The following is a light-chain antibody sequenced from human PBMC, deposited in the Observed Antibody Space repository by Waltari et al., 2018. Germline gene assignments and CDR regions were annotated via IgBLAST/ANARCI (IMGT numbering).Light chain of an antibody. CDR1: EAIDSR. J-gene: IGKJ1*01. CDR3: QQDYSIPWT. V-gene: IGKV1-39*01. CDR2: GGS. Sequence: DIQMTQSPSSVSASVGDKVTIACRASEAIDSRLSWFQQKRGEAPKLLIDGGSTLHTGVPSTISGRGSGTDYTLTITTLQPEDAAIYYCQQDYSIPWTFGQGTKVEIK.